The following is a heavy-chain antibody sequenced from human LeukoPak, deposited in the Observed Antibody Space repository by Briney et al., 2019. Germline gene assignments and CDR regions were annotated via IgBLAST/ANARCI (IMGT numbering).Heavy chain of an antibody. D-gene: IGHD2-15*01. V-gene: IGHV4-4*02. J-gene: IGHJ4*02. CDR1: GGSISSSNW. CDR3: ARVRAYCSGGSCQEGFDY. Sequence: SGTLSLTCAVSGGSISSSNWWSWVRQPPGKGLEWMGEIYHSGSTNYNPSLKSRVTISVDKSKNQFSLKLSSVTAADTAVYYCARVRAYCSGGSCQEGFDYWGQGTLVTVSS. CDR2: IYHSGST.